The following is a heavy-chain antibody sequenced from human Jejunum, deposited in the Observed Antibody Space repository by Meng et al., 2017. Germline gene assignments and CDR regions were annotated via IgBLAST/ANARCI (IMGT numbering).Heavy chain of an antibody. CDR3: ATRTRDSFDY. J-gene: IGHJ4*02. CDR2: IYHSGTT. CDR1: GVSITGSNW. V-gene: IGHV4-4*02. Sequence: QVRQAGPGPGMVWPSGSLSLTVAGFGVSITGSNWWTWVRQAPGKGLVWIEEIYHSGTTNYNPSLKSRVAISADKSKNQFSLNLYSLSAADTAVYYCATRTRDSFDYWGQGSLVTVSS. D-gene: IGHD1-7*01.